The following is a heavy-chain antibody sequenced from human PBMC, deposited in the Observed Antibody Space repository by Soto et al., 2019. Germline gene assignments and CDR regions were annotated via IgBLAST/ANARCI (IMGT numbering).Heavy chain of an antibody. J-gene: IGHJ4*02. V-gene: IGHV4-39*02. CDR1: GGSSRQSSYF. D-gene: IGHD2-8*02. Sequence: SETLSLTCAVSGGSSRQSSYFWGWIRQPPGKGLEWIANVNHSGTTNYSPSLKSRVTISIDTSKNQFSLKLTSVTAADTAVYYCARDKITGLFDYWGQGTLVTVSS. CDR3: ARDKITGLFDY. CDR2: VNHSGTT.